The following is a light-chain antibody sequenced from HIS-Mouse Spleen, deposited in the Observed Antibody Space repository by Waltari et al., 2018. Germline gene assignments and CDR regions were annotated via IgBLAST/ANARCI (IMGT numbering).Light chain of an antibody. Sequence: QSALTQPASVSGSPGQSITISCTGTRRAVGGYNSVSWYQQPPGKAPKLMIYEVSNRPSGVSNRFSGSKSGNTASLTISGLQAEDEADYYCSSYTSSSTPYVFGTGTKVTVL. CDR3: SSYTSSSTPYV. V-gene: IGLV2-14*01. CDR2: EVS. J-gene: IGLJ1*01. CDR1: RRAVGGYNS.